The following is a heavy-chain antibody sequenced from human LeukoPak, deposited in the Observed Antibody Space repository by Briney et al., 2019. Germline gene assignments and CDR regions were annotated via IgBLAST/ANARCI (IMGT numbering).Heavy chain of an antibody. J-gene: IGHJ4*02. CDR3: ARGYYDSRGFSNPFDY. D-gene: IGHD3-22*01. CDR2: IHTNGNT. V-gene: IGHV4-4*08. CDR1: GASISSSY. Sequence: SETLSLTCTVSGASISSSYWSWLRQPPGKGLEWIAYIHTNGNTNSNPSLKSRVTVSVAASKNQFSLKLRSVAAADTALYYCARGYYDSRGFSNPFDYWGQGTLVTVSS.